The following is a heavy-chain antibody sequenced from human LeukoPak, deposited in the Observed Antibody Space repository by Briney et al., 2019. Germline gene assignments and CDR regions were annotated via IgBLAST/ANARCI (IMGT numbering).Heavy chain of an antibody. Sequence: GGSLRLSCTASGFTFSDYAMSWVRQAPGKGLEWVSGISGSGDNTYYADSVKGRFTISRDNSKNTLYVQVNSLGTEDTAAYYCAKGSYYDSSGSFYFDYWGQGTLVTVSS. CDR1: GFTFSDYA. CDR3: AKGSYYDSSGSFYFDY. D-gene: IGHD3-22*01. CDR2: ISGSGDNT. V-gene: IGHV3-23*01. J-gene: IGHJ4*02.